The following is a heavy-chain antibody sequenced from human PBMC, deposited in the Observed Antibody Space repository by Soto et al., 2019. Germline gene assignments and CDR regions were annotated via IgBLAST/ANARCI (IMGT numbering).Heavy chain of an antibody. J-gene: IGHJ4*02. CDR2: INDDGIST. V-gene: IGHV3-74*01. CDR1: GFTLRMYG. CDR3: TRGPRPTSSGRGDF. Sequence: AGSLRLSCAASGFTLRMYGMHWVRQVPGKGPEWVSRINDDGISTNYADSVKGRFTISRDNAKNTLYLQMNALRVEDTGVYYCTRGPRPTSSGRGDFWGQGTLVTVSS. D-gene: IGHD2-15*01.